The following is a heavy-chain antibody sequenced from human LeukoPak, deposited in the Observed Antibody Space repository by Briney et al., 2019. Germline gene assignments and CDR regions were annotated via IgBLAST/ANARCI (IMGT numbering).Heavy chain of an antibody. Sequence: GGSLRLSCAASGFTFSNYAIHWVRQAPGKGLEWVSFMRYSGTNKYYPDSVKGRFTISRDNSKNTLCLQMNSLRTEDTAVYYCARGYAEYFDYWGQGTLVTVSS. CDR1: GFTFSNYA. CDR3: ARGYAEYFDY. D-gene: IGHD2-8*01. J-gene: IGHJ4*02. V-gene: IGHV3-30*02. CDR2: MRYSGTNK.